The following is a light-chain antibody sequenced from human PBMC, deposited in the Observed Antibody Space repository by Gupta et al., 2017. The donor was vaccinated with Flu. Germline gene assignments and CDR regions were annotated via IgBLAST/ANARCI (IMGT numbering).Light chain of an antibody. CDR3: QQYTDWPPWT. CDR1: QSLNNK. CDR2: DVA. Sequence: ATLSVSPGERITLSCRASQSLNNKLAWYQQKSGRPPRLLIYDVATRAKGIPPRFSGSGSGTEFTLTISSRESEDFAVYYCQQYTDWPPWTFGGGTKVEIK. J-gene: IGKJ1*01. V-gene: IGKV3-15*01.